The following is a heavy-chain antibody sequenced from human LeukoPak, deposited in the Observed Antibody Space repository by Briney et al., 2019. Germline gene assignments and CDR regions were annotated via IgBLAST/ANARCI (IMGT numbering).Heavy chain of an antibody. Sequence: PGDSLRLSCAASGFTFTKYWMTWVRQAPGKGLEWVGNIKQDGSDKNYMDSVKGRFTISRDNAKNTLYLQMNSLRTEDTAVYYCARGVVVTATSGNDYWGQGTLVTVSP. CDR3: ARGVVVTATSGNDY. J-gene: IGHJ4*02. CDR2: IKQDGSDK. D-gene: IGHD3-16*02. CDR1: GFTFTKYW. V-gene: IGHV3-7*01.